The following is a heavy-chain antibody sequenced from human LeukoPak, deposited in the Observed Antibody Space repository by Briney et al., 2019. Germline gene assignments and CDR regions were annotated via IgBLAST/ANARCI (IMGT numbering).Heavy chain of an antibody. CDR2: FSRSGPYI. CDR1: GFTFSSYT. D-gene: IGHD2-8*01. CDR3: AAQNLMDY. Sequence: GGSLRLSCAASGFTFSSYTMNWVRQAPGKGLEWVSSFSRSGPYIYYADSVKGRFTISRDNAKNSLYLQMNSLRAEDTAVYYCAAQNLMDYWGQGTLVTVSS. J-gene: IGHJ4*02. V-gene: IGHV3-21*01.